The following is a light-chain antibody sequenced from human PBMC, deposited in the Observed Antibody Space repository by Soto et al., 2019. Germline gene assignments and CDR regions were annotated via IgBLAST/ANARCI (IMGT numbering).Light chain of an antibody. CDR3: AAWDGSLNNVL. CDR1: GSSIGTNT. Sequence: QPVLTQPPSASGTPGKGVTISGSGSGSSIGTNTVNWYRQLPGTAPKLLIYGNNQRPSGVPDRFSGSKSGTSASLAISGLQSEDEADYYCAAWDGSLNNVLFGGGTKLTVL. V-gene: IGLV1-44*01. J-gene: IGLJ2*01. CDR2: GNN.